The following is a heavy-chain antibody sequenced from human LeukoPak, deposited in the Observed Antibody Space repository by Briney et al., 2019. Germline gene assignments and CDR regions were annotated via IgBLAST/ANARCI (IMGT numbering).Heavy chain of an antibody. V-gene: IGHV4-39*01. CDR2: IYYSGST. J-gene: IGHJ4*02. CDR1: GGSISSSSYY. D-gene: IGHD3-3*01. Sequence: SETLSLTCTVSGGSISSSSYYWGWIRQPPGKGLEWIGSIYYSGSTYYNPSLKSRVTISVDTSKNQFSLKLSSVTAADTAVYYCARSNIFGVITHFDYWGQGTLVTVSS. CDR3: ARSNIFGVITHFDY.